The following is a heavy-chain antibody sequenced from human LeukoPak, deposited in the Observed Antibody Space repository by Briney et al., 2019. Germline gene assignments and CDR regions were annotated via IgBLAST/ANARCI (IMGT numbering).Heavy chain of an antibody. D-gene: IGHD6-13*01. CDR1: GFTFSIYS. CDR2: ISSTSSYI. CDR3: ARGDFIAATLEGY. Sequence: PGGSLRLSCAASGFTFSIYSMNWVRQAPGKGLEWVSSISSTSSYINYADLVRGRFTISRDNAKNSLYLQMNSLRAEDTAMYYCARGDFIAATLEGYWGQGTLVTVSS. V-gene: IGHV3-21*06. J-gene: IGHJ4*02.